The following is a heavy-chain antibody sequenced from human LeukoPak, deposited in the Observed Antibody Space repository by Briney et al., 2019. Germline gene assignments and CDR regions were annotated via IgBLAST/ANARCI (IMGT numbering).Heavy chain of an antibody. CDR1: GDSVSSNSAA. V-gene: IGHV6-1*01. Sequence: SQTLSLTCAISGDSVSSNSAAWNWIRQSPSRGLEWLGRTYYRSKWYNDYAVSVKSRITINPDTSKNQFSLQLNSVTPEDTAVYYCARDGRRRQWLVHHNYYYYMDVWGKGTTVTVSS. CDR2: TYYRSKWYN. D-gene: IGHD6-19*01. J-gene: IGHJ6*03. CDR3: ARDGRRRQWLVHHNYYYYMDV.